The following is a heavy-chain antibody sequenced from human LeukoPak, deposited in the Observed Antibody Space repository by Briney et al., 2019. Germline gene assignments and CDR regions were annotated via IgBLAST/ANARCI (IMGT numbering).Heavy chain of an antibody. CDR2: INHSGST. CDR1: GGSFSGYY. Sequence: SETLSLTCAVYGGSFSGYYCSWIRQPPGKGLEWIGEINHSGSTNYNPSLKSRVTISVDTSKNQFSLKLSSVTAADTAVYYCARGYYYDSSGYYYVRAYFDYWGQGTLVTVSS. J-gene: IGHJ4*02. D-gene: IGHD3-22*01. V-gene: IGHV4-34*01. CDR3: ARGYYYDSSGYYYVRAYFDY.